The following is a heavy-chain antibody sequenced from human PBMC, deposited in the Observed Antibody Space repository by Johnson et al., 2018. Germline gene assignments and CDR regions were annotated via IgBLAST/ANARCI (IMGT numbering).Heavy chain of an antibody. J-gene: IGHJ4*02. CDR1: GFSLSDYY. CDR2: MSNSGSTTI. V-gene: IGHV3-11*01. D-gene: IGHD2-8*01. CDR3: ARDFRNGGADC. Sequence: VQLVESGGGLVEPGGSLRLSCVASGFSLSDYYMSWIRQAPGKGLEWVSYMSNSGSTTIYYADSVKGRVTVSRDYARNSRYLQMNDVRDDDMAVYYWARDFRNGGADCWGQGTLVTVSS.